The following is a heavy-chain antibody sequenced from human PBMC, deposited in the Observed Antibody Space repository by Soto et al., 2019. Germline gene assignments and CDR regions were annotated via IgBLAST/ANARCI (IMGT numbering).Heavy chain of an antibody. D-gene: IGHD1-7*01. CDR3: ARGGTTSRTFQH. V-gene: IGHV1-3*01. CDR2: INAGNGNT. Sequence: ASVKVSCKASGYTFTSYAMHWVRQAPGQRLEWMGGINAGNGNTKYSQKLQGRVTITRDTSASTAYMELSSLRSEDTAVYYCARGGTTSRTFQHWGQGTLVTVSS. J-gene: IGHJ1*01. CDR1: GYTFTSYA.